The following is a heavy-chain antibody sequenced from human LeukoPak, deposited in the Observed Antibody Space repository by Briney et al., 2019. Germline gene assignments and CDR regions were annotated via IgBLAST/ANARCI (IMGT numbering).Heavy chain of an antibody. D-gene: IGHD5-24*01. CDR1: GFTFRDYS. V-gene: IGHV3-48*04. CDR2: IGGSGTTI. Sequence: GGSLRLSCAASGFTFRDYSMSWVRQAPGKGLEWVSYIGGSGTTIYYADSVKGRSTISRDNAKNSLFLQMNSLRAEDTAVYYCARDPEAGYKPCLDYWGQGTLVTASS. J-gene: IGHJ4*02. CDR3: ARDPEAGYKPCLDY.